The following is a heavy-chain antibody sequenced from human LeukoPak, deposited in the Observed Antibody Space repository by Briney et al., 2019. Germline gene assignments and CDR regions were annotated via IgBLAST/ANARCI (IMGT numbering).Heavy chain of an antibody. CDR1: GFTFSSYA. V-gene: IGHV3-23*01. D-gene: IGHD6-19*01. J-gene: IGHJ4*02. CDR2: ISGSGGST. CDR3: AKVHSSGWYYFDY. Sequence: GGSLRLSCAASGFTFSSYAMSWVRQAPGKGLEWVSAISGSGGSTYYADSVKGRFSISRDNSKNTLFLQMNSLRAEDTAVYYCAKVHSSGWYYFDYWGQGTLVTVSS.